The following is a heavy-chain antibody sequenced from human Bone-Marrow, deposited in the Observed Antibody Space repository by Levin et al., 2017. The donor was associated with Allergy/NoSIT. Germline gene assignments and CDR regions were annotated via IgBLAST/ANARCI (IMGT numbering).Heavy chain of an antibody. D-gene: IGHD6-19*01. Sequence: GGSLRLSCAASGFTFDDYAMHWVRQAPGKGLEWVSGISWNSGSIGYADSVKGRFTISRDNAKNSLYLQMNSLRAEDTALYYCAKDIYSGWYHDAFDIWGQGTMVTVSS. CDR1: GFTFDDYA. V-gene: IGHV3-9*01. CDR3: AKDIYSGWYHDAFDI. J-gene: IGHJ3*02. CDR2: ISWNSGSI.